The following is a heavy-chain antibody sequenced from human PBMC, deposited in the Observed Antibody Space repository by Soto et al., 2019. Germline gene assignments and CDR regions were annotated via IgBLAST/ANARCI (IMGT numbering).Heavy chain of an antibody. J-gene: IGHJ4*02. CDR3: AKDGPRYCSGGSCYFDY. CDR2: ISGSGGST. Sequence: LRLSCVASGFTFSTHAMSWVRQVPGKGLEWVSAISGSGGSTYYADSVKGRFTISRDNSKNTLYLQMNSLRAEDTAVYYCAKDGPRYCSGGSCYFDYWGQGTLVTVSS. V-gene: IGHV3-23*01. CDR1: GFTFSTHA. D-gene: IGHD2-15*01.